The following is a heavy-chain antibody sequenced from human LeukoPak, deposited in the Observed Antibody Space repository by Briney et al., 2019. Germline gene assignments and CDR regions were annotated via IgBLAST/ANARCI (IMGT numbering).Heavy chain of an antibody. J-gene: IGHJ5*02. CDR1: GFTFSSYS. D-gene: IGHD3-10*01. CDR3: AKDGYYGSGRPSDPFDP. CDR2: ISGSGYST. V-gene: IGHV3-23*01. Sequence: PGGSLRLSCAASGFTFSSYSMNWVRQAPGKGLEWVSAISGSGYSTYYADSVKGRFTVSRDNSKNTLYLQMNSLRAEDTAVYYCAKDGYYGSGRPSDPFDPWGQGTLVTVSS.